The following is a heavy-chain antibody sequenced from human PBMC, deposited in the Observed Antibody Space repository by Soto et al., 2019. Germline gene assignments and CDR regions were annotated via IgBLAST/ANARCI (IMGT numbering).Heavy chain of an antibody. V-gene: IGHV4-31*03. J-gene: IGHJ5*02. Sequence: PSETLSLTCTVSGGSISSGGYYWSWIRQHPGKGLEWIGYIYYSGSTYYNPSPKSRVTISVDTSKNQFSLKLSSVTAADTAVYYCARDKAAAVLSFDPWGQGTLVTVSS. CDR3: ARDKAAAVLSFDP. CDR1: GGSISSGGYY. D-gene: IGHD6-13*01. CDR2: IYYSGST.